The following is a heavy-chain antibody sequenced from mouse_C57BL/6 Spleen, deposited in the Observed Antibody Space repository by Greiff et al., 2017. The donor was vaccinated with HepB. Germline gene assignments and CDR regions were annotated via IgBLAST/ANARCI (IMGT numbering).Heavy chain of an antibody. V-gene: IGHV5-6*02. CDR1: GFTFSSYG. CDR3: ARHRGTNYYYAMDY. Sequence: DVMLVESGGDLVKPGGSLKLSCAASGFTFSSYGMSWVRQTPDKRLEWVATISSGGSYTYYPDSVKGRFTISRDNAKNTLYLQMSSLKSEDTAMYYCARHRGTNYYYAMDYWGQGTSVTVSS. D-gene: IGHD4-1*01. CDR2: ISSGGSYT. J-gene: IGHJ4*01.